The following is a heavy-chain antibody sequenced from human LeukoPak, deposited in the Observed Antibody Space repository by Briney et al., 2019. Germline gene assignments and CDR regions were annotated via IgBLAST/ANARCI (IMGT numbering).Heavy chain of an antibody. CDR1: GYTFNTYG. Sequence: KPGASVTVSCKASGYTFNTYGISWVRQAPGQGLEWMGWISSSTGNTKYAQNLQGRVTMTTDTSTSTAYLELRNLRSDDTAVYYCARLPLGYCSSTSCLDWGQGTLVTVSS. CDR3: ARLPLGYCSSTSCLD. V-gene: IGHV1-18*01. J-gene: IGHJ4*02. D-gene: IGHD2-2*01. CDR2: ISSSTGNT.